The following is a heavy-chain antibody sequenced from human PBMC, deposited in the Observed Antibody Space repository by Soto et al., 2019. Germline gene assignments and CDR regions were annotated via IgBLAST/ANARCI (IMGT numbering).Heavy chain of an antibody. CDR3: ARGQDGWLQS. Sequence: PSETLSLTCTVSGGPIRSHYWSWIRQAPGKGLEWIGYIYYSGSTNYNPPLKSRVTMSIDTSKNQFSLKVNSVTAADTAMYYCARGQDGWLQSWGQGTLVTVS. V-gene: IGHV4-59*11. J-gene: IGHJ4*02. CDR1: GGPIRSHY. CDR2: IYYSGST. D-gene: IGHD6-19*01.